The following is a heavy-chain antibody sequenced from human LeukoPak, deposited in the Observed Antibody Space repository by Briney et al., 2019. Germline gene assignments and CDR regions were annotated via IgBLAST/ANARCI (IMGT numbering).Heavy chain of an antibody. V-gene: IGHV1-18*01. Sequence: GASVKVSCKASGYTFTSYGISWVRQAPGQGLEWMGWISAYNGNTNYAQKLQGRVTMTTDTSTSTAYMELRSLRSDDTAVYYCARATSASGSYYEDYYYYMDVWGKGTTVTVSS. CDR3: ARATSASGSYYEDYYYYMDV. CDR1: GYTFTSYG. CDR2: ISAYNGNT. J-gene: IGHJ6*03. D-gene: IGHD1-26*01.